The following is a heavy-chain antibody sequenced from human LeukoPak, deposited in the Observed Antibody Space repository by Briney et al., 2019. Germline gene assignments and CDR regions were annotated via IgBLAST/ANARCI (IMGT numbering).Heavy chain of an antibody. V-gene: IGHV3-9*01. CDR1: GFTFDDYA. CDR2: ISRNSGSI. J-gene: IGHJ6*02. D-gene: IGHD6-13*01. CDR3: ANSIAAAGGYYYGMDV. Sequence: GRSLRLSCAASGFTFDDYAMHWVRQAPGKGLEWVSGISRNSGSIGYADSVKGRFTISRDNAKNSLYLQMNSLRAEDTALYYCANSIAAAGGYYYGMDVWGQGTTVTVSS.